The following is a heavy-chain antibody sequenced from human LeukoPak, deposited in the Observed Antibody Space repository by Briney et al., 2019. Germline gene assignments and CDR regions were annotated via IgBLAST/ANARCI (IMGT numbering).Heavy chain of an antibody. J-gene: IGHJ3*02. D-gene: IGHD6-25*01. Sequence: GGSLRLSCAASGFTFSDYLMDWVRQAPGKGLEWVGRIRKKDKSYTTQYAPSVEGRFTISRDDSKSSLYLQMNSLKAEDTAVYYCSRDGSSSDWSAFDIWGQGTMVTISS. CDR1: GFTFSDYL. V-gene: IGHV3-72*01. CDR3: SRDGSSSDWSAFDI. CDR2: IRKKDKSYTT.